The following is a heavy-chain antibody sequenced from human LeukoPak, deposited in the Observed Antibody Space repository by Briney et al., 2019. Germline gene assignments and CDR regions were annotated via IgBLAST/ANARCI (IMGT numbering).Heavy chain of an antibody. CDR2: INGDGSDT. V-gene: IGHV3-74*03. D-gene: IGHD5-18*01. CDR1: EFNVSNYW. CDR3: TRWDTGMAAFDL. Sequence: GGSLRLSCAASEFNVSNYWMHWIRQAPGTGPMWVSRINGDGSDTKYADSVKGRLTISRDNAKNTLYLHMNSLRAEDTALYWCTRWDTGMAAFDLWGQGTLVTVSS. J-gene: IGHJ4*02.